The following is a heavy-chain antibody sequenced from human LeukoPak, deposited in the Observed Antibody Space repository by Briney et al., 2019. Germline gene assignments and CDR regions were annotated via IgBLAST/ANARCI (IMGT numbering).Heavy chain of an antibody. Sequence: GGSLRLSCAASGFTISSNYMSWVRQAPGKGLEWVSVIYSSGSTYYADSVKGRFTISGDNSENTLYLQMNSLRAEDTAVYYCARDLRGYSGYDFGYWGQGTLVTVSS. CDR1: GFTISSNY. CDR3: ARDLRGYSGYDFGY. D-gene: IGHD5-12*01. CDR2: IYSSGST. J-gene: IGHJ4*02. V-gene: IGHV3-66*01.